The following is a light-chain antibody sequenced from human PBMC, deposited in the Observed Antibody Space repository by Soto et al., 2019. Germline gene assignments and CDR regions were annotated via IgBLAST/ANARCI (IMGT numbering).Light chain of an antibody. Sequence: QSVLTQHPSASGSPGQSVTISCTGTSSDVGDYNYVSWYQQHPGKAPKLMIYEVTKRPSGVPDRFSGSKSGNTASLTVSGLRAEDEADYFCSSYAGRNNVIFGGGTKLTVL. CDR2: EVT. CDR3: SSYAGRNNVI. V-gene: IGLV2-8*01. J-gene: IGLJ2*01. CDR1: SSDVGDYNY.